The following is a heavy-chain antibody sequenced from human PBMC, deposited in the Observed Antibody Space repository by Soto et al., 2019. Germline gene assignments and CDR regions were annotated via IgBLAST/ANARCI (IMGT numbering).Heavy chain of an antibody. V-gene: IGHV3-21*01. CDR2: ISSSSSYI. CDR3: ARAIAVAGYYYYGMDV. CDR1: GFTFSSFW. J-gene: IGHJ6*02. D-gene: IGHD6-19*01. Sequence: GGSLRLSCAASGFTFSSFWRTWVRQAPGKGLEWVSSISSSSSYIYYADSVKGRFTISRDNAKNSLYLQMNSLRAEDTAVYYCARAIAVAGYYYYGMDVWGQGTTVTVSS.